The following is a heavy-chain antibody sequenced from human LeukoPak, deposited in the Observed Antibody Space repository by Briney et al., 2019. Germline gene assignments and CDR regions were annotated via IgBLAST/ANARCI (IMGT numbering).Heavy chain of an antibody. V-gene: IGHV1-2*02. Sequence: GPSVKVSCKASGYTFTGDYMHWVRQAPGQRRECMGGITPNSGGTNYAQKFQGRVTMTRDTSISTAYMELSRLRSDDTAVYYCASRLVVPAAIPVWGKGTTVTVSS. D-gene: IGHD2-2*01. CDR2: ITPNSGGT. CDR1: GYTFTGDY. CDR3: ASRLVVPAAIPV. J-gene: IGHJ6*04.